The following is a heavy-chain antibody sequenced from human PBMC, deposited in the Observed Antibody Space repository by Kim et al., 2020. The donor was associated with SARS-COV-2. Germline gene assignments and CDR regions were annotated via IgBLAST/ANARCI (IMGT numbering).Heavy chain of an antibody. CDR3: AKDSGGSDPHRDAFDI. Sequence: GGSLRLSCAASGFTFSSYGMHWVRQAPGKGLEWVAVIWYDGSNKYYADSVKGRFTISRDNSKNTLYLQMNSLRAEDTAVYYCAKDSGGSDPHRDAFDIWGQGTMVTVSS. V-gene: IGHV3-33*06. CDR2: IWYDGSNK. J-gene: IGHJ3*02. D-gene: IGHD3-16*01. CDR1: GFTFSSYG.